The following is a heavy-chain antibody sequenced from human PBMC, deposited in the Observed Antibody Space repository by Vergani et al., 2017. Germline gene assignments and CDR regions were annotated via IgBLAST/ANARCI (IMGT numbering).Heavy chain of an antibody. CDR1: GYTLTELS. Sequence: QVQLVQSGAEVKKPGASVKVSCKVSGYTLTELSMHWVRQAPGKGLEWMGWINTISGNPTYAQGFTGRFVFSLDTSVSTAYLQISSLQAADTAVYYCATKNGGNDETMGYWGQGTLVTVSS. CDR2: INTISGNP. V-gene: IGHV7-4-1*02. D-gene: IGHD4-23*01. J-gene: IGHJ4*02. CDR3: ATKNGGNDETMGY.